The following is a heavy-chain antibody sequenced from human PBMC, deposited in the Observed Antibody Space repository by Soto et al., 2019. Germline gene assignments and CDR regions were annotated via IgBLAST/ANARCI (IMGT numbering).Heavy chain of an antibody. V-gene: IGHV4-34*01. CDR1: GESFRGSY. CDR2: INHSGST. J-gene: IGHJ4*02. CDR3: ARRPPYSSGSKDY. D-gene: IGHD6-19*01. Sequence: SETMALTCAAYGESFRGSYWGWIRKPPGKGLEWIGEINHSGSTNYNPSLKSRVTISVDTSKNQFSLKLSSVTAADTAVYYCARRPPYSSGSKDYWGQGTLVTVSS.